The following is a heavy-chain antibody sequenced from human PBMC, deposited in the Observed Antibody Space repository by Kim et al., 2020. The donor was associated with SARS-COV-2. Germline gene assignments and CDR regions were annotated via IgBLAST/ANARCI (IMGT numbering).Heavy chain of an antibody. CDR3: AKESWGGGYSYGRYFDY. Sequence: GGSLRLSCAASGFTFDDYAMHWVRQAPGKGLEWVSLISWDGGSTYYADSVKGRFTISRDNSKNSLYLQMNSLRAEDTALNYCAKESWGGGYSYGRYFDY. CDR1: GFTFDDYA. CDR2: ISWDGGST. V-gene: IGHV3-43D*03. D-gene: IGHD5-18*01. J-gene: IGHJ4*01.